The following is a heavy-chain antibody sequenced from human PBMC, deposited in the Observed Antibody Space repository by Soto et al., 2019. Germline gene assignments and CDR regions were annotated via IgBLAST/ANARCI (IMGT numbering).Heavy chain of an antibody. D-gene: IGHD6-19*01. CDR1: GVSISSNYY. CDR3: VRSFGWYAIDY. CDR2: ISHIGSV. V-gene: IGHV4-4*02. Sequence: QVLLQESGPGLVQPSGTLSLSCAVSGVSISSNYYWGWVRQPPGKGLEWLGDISHIGSVNYSPSLMSRVTISMDRSENQFSLKLNSVTAADTAVYYCVRSFGWYAIDYWGQGTVVIVSS. J-gene: IGHJ4*02.